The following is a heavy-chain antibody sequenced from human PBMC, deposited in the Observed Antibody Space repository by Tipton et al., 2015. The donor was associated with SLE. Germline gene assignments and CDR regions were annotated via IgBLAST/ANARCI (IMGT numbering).Heavy chain of an antibody. CDR1: GGSISSGSYY. CDR2: IYTSGST. CDR3: ARDGLAVAGGFQH. V-gene: IGHV4-61*02. Sequence: TLSLTCTVSGGSISSGSYYWSWIRQPAGKGLEWIGRIYTSGSTNYNPSLKSRVTISVDTSKNQFSLKLSSVTAADTAVYYCARDGLAVAGGFQHWGQGTLVTVSS. J-gene: IGHJ1*01. D-gene: IGHD6-19*01.